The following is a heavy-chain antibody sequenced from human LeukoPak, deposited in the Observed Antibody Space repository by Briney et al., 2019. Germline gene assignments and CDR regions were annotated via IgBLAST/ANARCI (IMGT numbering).Heavy chain of an antibody. CDR3: ASGTRFLEWPRPQVYYYYYMDV. Sequence: ASVKVSCKASGGTFSSYAISWVRQAPGQGLEWMGGIIPIFGTANYAQKFQGRVTITADKSTSTAYMELSSLRSEDTAVYYCASGTRFLEWPRPQVYYYYYMDVWGKGTAVTISS. CDR2: IIPIFGTA. D-gene: IGHD3-3*01. CDR1: GGTFSSYA. V-gene: IGHV1-69*06. J-gene: IGHJ6*03.